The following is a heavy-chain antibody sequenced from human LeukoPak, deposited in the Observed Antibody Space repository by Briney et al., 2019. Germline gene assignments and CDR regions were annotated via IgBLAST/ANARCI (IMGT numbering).Heavy chain of an antibody. V-gene: IGHV3-53*04. CDR1: GFTVSSNY. D-gene: IGHD6-13*01. J-gene: IGHJ4*02. Sequence: GGSLRLSCAASGFTVSSNYMSWVRQAPGKGLEWVSVIYSGGSTYYADSVKGRFTISRHNSKNTLYLQMNSLRAEDTAVYYCARTKIAAAGTYYFDYWGQGTLDTVSS. CDR3: ARTKIAAAGTYYFDY. CDR2: IYSGGST.